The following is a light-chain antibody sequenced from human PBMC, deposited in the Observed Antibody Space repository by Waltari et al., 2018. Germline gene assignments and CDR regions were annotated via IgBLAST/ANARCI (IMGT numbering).Light chain of an antibody. Sequence: QSALTQPASVSGSPGQPITIFCTGTRPAVAGYNSLPWHQQHPGKAPNLMIYDVSNRPSGVSNRFSGSKSADTASLTISGLQAEDEADYYCTSYAGSNHNYVVFGGGTKVTVL. CDR2: DVS. CDR3: TSYAGSNHNYVV. V-gene: IGLV2-14*03. J-gene: IGLJ2*01. CDR1: RPAVAGYNS.